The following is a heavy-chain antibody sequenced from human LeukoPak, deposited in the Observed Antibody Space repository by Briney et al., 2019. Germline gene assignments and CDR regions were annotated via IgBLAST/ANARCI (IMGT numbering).Heavy chain of an antibody. CDR3: ARTMLDYGDYVNWFDP. J-gene: IGHJ5*02. Sequence: ASVKVSCKASGGTFSSYAISWVRQAPGQGLEWMGGIIPIFGTANYAQKFQGRVTIITDESTSTAYMELSSLRSEDTAVYCCARTMLDYGDYVNWFDPWGQGTLVTVSS. CDR1: GGTFSSYA. CDR2: IIPIFGTA. V-gene: IGHV1-69*05. D-gene: IGHD4-17*01.